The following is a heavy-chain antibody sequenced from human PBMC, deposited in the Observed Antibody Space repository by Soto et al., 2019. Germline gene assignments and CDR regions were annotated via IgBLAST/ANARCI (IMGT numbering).Heavy chain of an antibody. CDR3: ARDTDCGGDCYSGRYYYGLDV. CDR1: GFTFSSYS. J-gene: IGHJ6*02. CDR2: ISSSSSYI. D-gene: IGHD2-21*02. Sequence: GGSLRLSCAASGFTFSSYSMNWVRQAPGKGLEWVSSISSSSSYIYYADSVKGRFTSSRANAKNSLYLQMNSLRAEDTAVYYCARDTDCGGDCYSGRYYYGLDVWGQGTTVTVSS. V-gene: IGHV3-21*01.